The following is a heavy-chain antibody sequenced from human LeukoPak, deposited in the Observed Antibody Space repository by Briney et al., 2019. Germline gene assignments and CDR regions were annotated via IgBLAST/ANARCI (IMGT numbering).Heavy chain of an antibody. V-gene: IGHV4-34*01. D-gene: IGHD3-10*01. CDR2: INHSGST. CDR3: ARGLRVRGWPY. Sequence: SETLSLTCAVYGGSFSGYYWSWIRQPPGKGLEWIGEINHSGSTNYNPSLKSRVTISVDTSKNQFSLKLSSVTAADTAVCYCARGLRVRGWPYWGQGTLVTVSS. CDR1: GGSFSGYY. J-gene: IGHJ4*02.